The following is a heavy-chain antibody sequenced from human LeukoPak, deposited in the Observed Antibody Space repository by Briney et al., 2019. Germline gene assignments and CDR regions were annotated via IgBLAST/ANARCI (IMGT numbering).Heavy chain of an antibody. J-gene: IGHJ3*02. D-gene: IGHD3-22*01. CDR2: MRSRCSTI. CDR1: GFTFSSYE. CDR3: ARDAPDYYDSSGYPKEADAFDI. V-gene: IGHV3-48*03. Sequence: GGSLRLSCAACGFTFSSYEMKWVRQSTGKGGEGVSYMRSRCSTIYYADSVKGRFTISRDNAKNSLYLQMNSLRAEDTAVYCSARDAPDYYDSSGYPKEADAFDIWGQGTMVTVSS.